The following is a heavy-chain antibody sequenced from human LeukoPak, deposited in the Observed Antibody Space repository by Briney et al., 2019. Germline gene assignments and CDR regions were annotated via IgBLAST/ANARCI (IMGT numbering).Heavy chain of an antibody. CDR2: ISPNSGGT. V-gene: IGHV1-2*02. D-gene: IGHD5-12*01. Sequence: ASVRVSCKASGYIIIVHYIHWVRQAPGQGLEWMGWISPNSGGTNYAQTFQGRVTMTRDTSMSTVYMELSSLRSDDTAVYYCARDHSVATIGRGYDYYMDVWGKGTTVTVSS. J-gene: IGHJ6*03. CDR3: ARDHSVATIGRGYDYYMDV. CDR1: GYIIIVHY.